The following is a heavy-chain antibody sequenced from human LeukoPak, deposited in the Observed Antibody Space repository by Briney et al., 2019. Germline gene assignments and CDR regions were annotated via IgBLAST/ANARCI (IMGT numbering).Heavy chain of an antibody. CDR2: FSGNGCTT. V-gene: IGHV3-23*01. J-gene: IGHJ4*02. D-gene: IGHD2-2*02. CDR3: AKDVGYCASTTCYKPFDY. CDR1: TFTVGSNC. Sequence: GGSLRLSCTASTFTVGSNCMGWVRQAPGKGLEWVSAFSGNGCTTYYADSVKGQFTISRDNSKNTLYLQMNSLRAEDTAVYYCAKDVGYCASTTCYKPFDYWGQGTLVTVSS.